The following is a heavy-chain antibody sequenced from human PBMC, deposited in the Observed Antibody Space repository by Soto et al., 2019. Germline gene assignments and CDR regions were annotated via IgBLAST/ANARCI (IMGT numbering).Heavy chain of an antibody. CDR1: GYTFTSYA. Sequence: ASVKVSCKASGYTFTSYAMHWVRQAPGQRLEWMGWINASNGNTKYSQKFQGRVTMTADKSTSTAYMELRSLRSEDTAFYYCATSYGSGYRAFDYWGQGALVTV. J-gene: IGHJ4*02. CDR2: INASNGNT. D-gene: IGHD3-10*01. V-gene: IGHV1-3*01. CDR3: ATSYGSGYRAFDY.